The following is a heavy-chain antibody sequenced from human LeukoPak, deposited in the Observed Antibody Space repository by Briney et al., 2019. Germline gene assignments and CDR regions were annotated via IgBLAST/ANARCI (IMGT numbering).Heavy chain of an antibody. J-gene: IGHJ4*02. V-gene: IGHV3-23*01. CDR1: GITFSTFA. Sequence: PGGSLILSCAASGITFSTFAMSWVRQAPGRGLECVSVISGGGDRTYYAETVRGRFTISRDNSKNTLYLQMSSLRADDTAIYYCAKGHSAYGTGYDYWGQGTLVTVSS. D-gene: IGHD5-12*01. CDR3: AKGHSAYGTGYDY. CDR2: ISGGGDRT.